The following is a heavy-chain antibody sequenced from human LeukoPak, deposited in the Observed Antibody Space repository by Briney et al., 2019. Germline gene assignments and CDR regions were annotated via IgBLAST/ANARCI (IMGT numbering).Heavy chain of an antibody. D-gene: IGHD1-1*01. Sequence: GESLKISCKASGYIFTNYWIGWVRQMPGKGLGWMGIVYPGDYDARYSPSFQGQVTFSADKSISTAFLQWSSLKASDTAMYYCARPTTNWYFDYWGQGTLLTVSS. CDR2: VYPGDYDA. V-gene: IGHV5-51*01. J-gene: IGHJ4*02. CDR3: ARPTTNWYFDY. CDR1: GYIFTNYW.